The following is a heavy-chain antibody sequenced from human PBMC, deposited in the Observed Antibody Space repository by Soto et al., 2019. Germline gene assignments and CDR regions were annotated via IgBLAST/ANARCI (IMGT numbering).Heavy chain of an antibody. CDR1: GGSFSGYY. D-gene: IGHD5-18*01. CDR3: ARLPRIQRKPRYYYGMDV. CDR2: INHSGST. V-gene: IGHV4-34*01. Sequence: SETLSLTCAVYGGSFSGYYWSWIRQPPGKGLEWIGEINHSGSTNYNPSLKSRVTISVDTSKNQFSLKLSSVTAADTAVYYCARLPRIQRKPRYYYGMDVWGQGTMVTVSS. J-gene: IGHJ6*02.